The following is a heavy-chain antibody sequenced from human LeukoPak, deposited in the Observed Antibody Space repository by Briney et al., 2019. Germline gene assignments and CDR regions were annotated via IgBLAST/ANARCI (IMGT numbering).Heavy chain of an antibody. D-gene: IGHD2-15*01. Sequence: GGSLRLSCAASGFAFSRYEMNWVRQAPGKGLEWVSYISSSGYTIYYADSVKDRFTISRDNAKNSLYLHMNSLRAEDTAVYYCARDICSGGSCHKRGGFYYYYYMDVWGKGTTVTVSS. CDR3: ARDICSGGSCHKRGGFYYYYYMDV. V-gene: IGHV3-48*03. CDR1: GFAFSRYE. CDR2: ISSSGYTI. J-gene: IGHJ6*03.